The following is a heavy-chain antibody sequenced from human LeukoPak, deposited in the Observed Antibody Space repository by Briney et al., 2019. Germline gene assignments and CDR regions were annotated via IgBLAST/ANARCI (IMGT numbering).Heavy chain of an antibody. J-gene: IGHJ4*02. CDR1: GFTFNNYV. Sequence: GGSLRLSCAASGFTFNNYVMNWVRQAPGKGLEWVSAITDSSTSTYHADSVKGRFTISRHNSKNTLYLQVNSLRAEDTAVYYCAKGSSSSRPYYFDYWGQGTLVTVSS. CDR2: ITDSSTST. V-gene: IGHV3-23*01. D-gene: IGHD6-13*01. CDR3: AKGSSSSRPYYFDY.